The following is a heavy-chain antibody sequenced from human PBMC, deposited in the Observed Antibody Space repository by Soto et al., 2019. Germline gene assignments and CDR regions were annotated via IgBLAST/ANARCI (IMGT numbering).Heavy chain of an antibody. V-gene: IGHV4-34*01. Sequence: SETLSLTCAVYGGSFSGFYWSWIRQPPGKGLEWIGEINHSGSTNYNPSLKSRVTISVDTSKNQFSLKLSSVTAADTAVYYCAGPYSNYGFFNYYYGMDVWGQGTTVTVSS. CDR1: GGSFSGFY. CDR3: AGPYSNYGFFNYYYGMDV. CDR2: INHSGST. D-gene: IGHD4-4*01. J-gene: IGHJ6*02.